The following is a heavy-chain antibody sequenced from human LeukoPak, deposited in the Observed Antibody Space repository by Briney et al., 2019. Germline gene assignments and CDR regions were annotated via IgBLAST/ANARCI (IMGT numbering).Heavy chain of an antibody. V-gene: IGHV4-59*01. CDR3: TGDLYSYGFPPFHY. CDR2: ISYSGST. D-gene: IGHD5-18*01. CDR1: GGSISSYY. Sequence: PSETLSLTCTVSGGSISSYYSNWIRQSPGKGLEWIGCISYSGSTYYSPSLESRVTISLDTSKNQFYLKLRSVTAADTAVYYCTGDLYSYGFPPFHYWGQGTLVTVSS. J-gene: IGHJ4*02.